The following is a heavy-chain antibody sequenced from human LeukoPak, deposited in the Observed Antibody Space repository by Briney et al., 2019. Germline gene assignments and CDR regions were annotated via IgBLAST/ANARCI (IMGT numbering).Heavy chain of an antibody. Sequence: GGSLRLSCAASGFTFSSYSMNWVRQAPGKGLEWVSSISSSSSYIYYADSVKGRFTISRDNAKNSLYLQMNSLRAEDTAVYYCAKLSRQQLVSNNWFDPWGQGTLVTVSS. CDR1: GFTFSSYS. CDR3: AKLSRQQLVSNNWFDP. V-gene: IGHV3-21*04. D-gene: IGHD6-13*01. CDR2: ISSSSSYI. J-gene: IGHJ5*02.